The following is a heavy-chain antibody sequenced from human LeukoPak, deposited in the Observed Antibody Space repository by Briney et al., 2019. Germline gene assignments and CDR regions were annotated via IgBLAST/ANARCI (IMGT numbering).Heavy chain of an antibody. Sequence: AGGSLRLSCAASGFTFDDYGMSWVRQAPGKGLGWVSGINWNGGSTGYADSVKGRFTISRDNAKNTLYLQMNSLRAEDTAVYYCARETGGYDSYYFDYWGQGTLVTVSS. V-gene: IGHV3-20*04. D-gene: IGHD5-12*01. J-gene: IGHJ4*02. CDR3: ARETGGYDSYYFDY. CDR1: GFTFDDYG. CDR2: INWNGGST.